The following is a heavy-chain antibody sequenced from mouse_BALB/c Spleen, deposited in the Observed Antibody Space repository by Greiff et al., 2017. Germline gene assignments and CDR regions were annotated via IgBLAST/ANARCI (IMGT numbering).Heavy chain of an antibody. CDR2: ISSGSSTI. J-gene: IGHJ2*01. V-gene: IGHV5-17*02. Sequence: EVQLVESGGGLVQPGGSRKLSCAASGFTFSSFGMHWVRQAPEKGLEWVAYISSGSSTIYYADTVKGRFTISRDNPKNTLFLQMTSLRSEDTAMYYCARDDQGDYWGQGTTLTVSS. CDR3: ARDDQGDY. CDR1: GFTFSSFG.